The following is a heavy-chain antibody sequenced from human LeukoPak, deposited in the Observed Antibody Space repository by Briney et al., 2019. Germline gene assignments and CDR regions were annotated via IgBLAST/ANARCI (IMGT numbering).Heavy chain of an antibody. V-gene: IGHV4-34*01. Sequence: SETLSITCAVYGGSFNGYYWSWIRQPRGKGLEWIGEINHSGSTNYDPSLKSRVTISVDTSKNQFSLNLSSVTAADTAVYYCARVFSSGWYGLYYYYMDVWGKGTTVTVSS. CDR1: GGSFNGYY. D-gene: IGHD6-19*01. J-gene: IGHJ6*03. CDR2: INHSGST. CDR3: ARVFSSGWYGLYYYYMDV.